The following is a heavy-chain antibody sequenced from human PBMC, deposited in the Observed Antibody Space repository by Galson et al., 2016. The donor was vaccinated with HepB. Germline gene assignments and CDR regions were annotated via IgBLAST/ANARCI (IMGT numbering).Heavy chain of an antibody. D-gene: IGHD2-8*01. CDR2: FYYDGNT. CDR3: TSGVAVDLFES. J-gene: IGHJ4*03. CDR1: GGSISGSPSY. Sequence: SETLSLTCTVSGGSISGSPSYWGWIRQPPGKGLEWVGSFYYDGNTFYNPYLKSRVSISVDTSMNQFSLKLTSVTAADTALYYCTSGVAVDLFESWGQGTLAPVSS. V-gene: IGHV4-39*01.